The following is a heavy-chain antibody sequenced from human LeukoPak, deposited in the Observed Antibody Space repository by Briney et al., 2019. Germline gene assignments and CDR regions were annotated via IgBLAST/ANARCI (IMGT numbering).Heavy chain of an antibody. J-gene: IGHJ3*02. CDR3: AREGWYSVGATADAFDI. D-gene: IGHD1-26*01. CDR2: IYYSGST. V-gene: IGHV4-59*01. CDR1: GGSISSYY. Sequence: SETLSLTCTVSGGSISSYYWSWIRQPPGKGLEWIGYIYYSGSTNYNPSLKSRVTISVDTSKNQFSLKLSSVTAADTAVYYCAREGWYSVGATADAFDIWGQGTMVTVSS.